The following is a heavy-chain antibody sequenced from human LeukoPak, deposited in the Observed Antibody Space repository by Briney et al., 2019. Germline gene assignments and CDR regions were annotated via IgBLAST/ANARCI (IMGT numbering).Heavy chain of an antibody. CDR1: GGTFSSYA. J-gene: IGHJ4*02. D-gene: IGHD2-21*02. CDR3: ARALNQLVVTAIFDY. Sequence: ASVKVSCKASGGTFSSYAISWVRQAPGQGLEWMGGIIPIFGTANYAQKFQGRVTITADESTSTAYMELSSLRSEDTAVYYCARALNQLVVTAIFDYWVQGTLVTVSS. CDR2: IIPIFGTA. V-gene: IGHV1-69*01.